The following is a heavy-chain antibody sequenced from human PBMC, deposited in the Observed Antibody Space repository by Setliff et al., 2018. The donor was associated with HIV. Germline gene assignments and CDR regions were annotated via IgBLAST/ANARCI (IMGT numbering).Heavy chain of an antibody. J-gene: IGHJ6*03. CDR1: GYSFSNYW. Sequence: RGESLKISCKGSGYSFSNYWIGWVRQMPGKGLEWMGIVYPGDSDTRYSPSFEGQVTISADKSISTAYLQWSSLEASDSAMYYCARLLNGYNSYDYYYMDVWGKGTTVTVSS. D-gene: IGHD5-12*01. V-gene: IGHV5-51*01. CDR3: ARLLNGYNSYDYYYMDV. CDR2: VYPGDSDT.